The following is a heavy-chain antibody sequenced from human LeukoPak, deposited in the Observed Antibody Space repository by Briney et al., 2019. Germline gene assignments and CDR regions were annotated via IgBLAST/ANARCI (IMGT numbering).Heavy chain of an antibody. CDR1: GGSISSYY. CDR2: IYYSGTT. V-gene: IGHV4-59*08. D-gene: IGHD3-16*01. J-gene: IGHJ4*02. CDR3: ARHGILGSITYPQDF. Sequence: SETLSLTCTVSGGSISSYYWSWIRQAPGKGLEWIGNIYYSGTTNYSPSLKSRVTISVDTSKNQFSLKLTSVTAADTAVYYCARHGILGSITYPQDFWGQGTLVTVSS.